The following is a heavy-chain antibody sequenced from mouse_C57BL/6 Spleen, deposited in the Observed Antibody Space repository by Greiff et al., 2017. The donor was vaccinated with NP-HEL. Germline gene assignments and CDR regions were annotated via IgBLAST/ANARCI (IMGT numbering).Heavy chain of an antibody. V-gene: IGHV14-2*01. CDR1: GFNIKDYY. J-gene: IGHJ4*01. CDR3: ARYLYSNSYAMDY. D-gene: IGHD2-5*01. Sequence: EVQLQQSGAELVKPGASVKLSCTASGFNIKDYYMHWVKQRTEQGLEWIGRIDPEDGETKYAPKFQGKAPIAADTSSNTAYLQLRSLTYDDTAVYYCARYLYSNSYAMDYLGQGTSVTVSS. CDR2: IDPEDGET.